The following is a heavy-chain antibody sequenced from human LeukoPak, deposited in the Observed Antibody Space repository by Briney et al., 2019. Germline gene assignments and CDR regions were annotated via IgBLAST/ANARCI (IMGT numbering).Heavy chain of an antibody. V-gene: IGHV3-23*01. CDR1: GVTFSDYY. CDR2: ISGSGGST. Sequence: GGSLRLSCAASGVTFSDYYMSWIRQAPGKGLEWVSAISGSGGSTYYADSVKGRFTISRDNSKNTLYLQMNSLRAEDTAVYYCAKGEAGTGSYYFDYWGQGTLVTVSS. CDR3: AKGEAGTGSYYFDY. D-gene: IGHD6-19*01. J-gene: IGHJ4*02.